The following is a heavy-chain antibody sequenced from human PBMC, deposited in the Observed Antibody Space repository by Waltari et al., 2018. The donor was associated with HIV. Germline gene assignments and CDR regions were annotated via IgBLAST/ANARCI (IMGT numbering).Heavy chain of an antibody. CDR3: ARVRPTAPSLPGYDMDV. J-gene: IGHJ6*02. CDR1: GGSISSSNYY. Sequence: QLQLQESGPGLVKPSETLSLTCTVSGGSISSSNYYWAWIRQPPGKGLEWIGTIYYSGSTYYNPSLKSRVTISVDTSKNQFSLNLSSVTAADTAVYYCARVRPTAPSLPGYDMDVWGQGTTVTVSS. D-gene: IGHD4-17*01. CDR2: IYYSGST. V-gene: IGHV4-39*01.